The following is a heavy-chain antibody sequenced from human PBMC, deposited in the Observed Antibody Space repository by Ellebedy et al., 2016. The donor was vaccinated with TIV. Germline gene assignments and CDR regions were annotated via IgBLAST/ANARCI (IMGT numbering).Heavy chain of an antibody. Sequence: GESLKISCKGSGYSFTRYWIGWVRQMPGKGLEWMGIIYPGDSATSYSPSFQGQVTLSAAKSISTAYLQWSSLKASDTAMYYCARSVDYYFDYWGQGTLVTVSS. V-gene: IGHV5-51*01. CDR2: IYPGDSAT. CDR3: ARSVDYYFDY. CDR1: GYSFTRYW. D-gene: IGHD2-15*01. J-gene: IGHJ4*02.